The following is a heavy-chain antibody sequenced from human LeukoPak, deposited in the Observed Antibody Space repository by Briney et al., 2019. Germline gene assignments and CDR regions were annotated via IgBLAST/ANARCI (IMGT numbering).Heavy chain of an antibody. Sequence: GESLKISCKGSGYRFTSYWIGWVRQMPGKGLERMGIIYPGDSDTRYRPSFQGQVTISADKSISTAYLQWSSLKASDTAMYYCARLVSSGWSTRHAWFDPWGQGTLVTVSS. J-gene: IGHJ5*02. D-gene: IGHD6-19*01. CDR3: ARLVSSGWSTRHAWFDP. CDR1: GYRFTSYW. CDR2: IYPGDSDT. V-gene: IGHV5-51*01.